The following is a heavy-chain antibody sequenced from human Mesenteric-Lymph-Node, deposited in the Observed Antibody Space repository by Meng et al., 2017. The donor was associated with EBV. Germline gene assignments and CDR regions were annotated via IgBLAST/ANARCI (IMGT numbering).Heavy chain of an antibody. V-gene: IGHV4-34*01. CDR2: INPSGGT. CDR1: GGSFSGSF. J-gene: IGHJ4*02. D-gene: IGHD6-13*01. Sequence: VHLHTWGVGLFKPSETLSRACAVYGGSFSGSFWSWIRQPPGKGLEWIGEINPSGGTNYSPSLKSRVTISLDTSKNQFSLKLSSVTAADTAVYYCARSTRGYSSSWFDYWSQGTLVTVSS. CDR3: ARSTRGYSSSWFDY.